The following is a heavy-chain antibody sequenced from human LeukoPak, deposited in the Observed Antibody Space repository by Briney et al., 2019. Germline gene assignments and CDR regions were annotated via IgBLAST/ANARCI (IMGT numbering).Heavy chain of an antibody. J-gene: IGHJ4*02. V-gene: IGHV1-46*01. CDR2: INPSGGST. CDR1: GYTFTSYD. Sequence: ASVKVSCKASGYTFTSYDINWVRQAPGQGLEWMGIINPSGGSTSYAQKFQGRVTMTRDMSTSTVYMELSSLRSEDTAVYYCARRETVAGPFDYWGQGTLVTVSS. CDR3: ARRETVAGPFDY. D-gene: IGHD6-19*01.